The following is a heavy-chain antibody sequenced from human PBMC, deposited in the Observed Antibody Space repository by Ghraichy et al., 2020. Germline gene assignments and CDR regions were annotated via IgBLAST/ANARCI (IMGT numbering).Heavy chain of an antibody. V-gene: IGHV4-39*01. Sequence: SETLSLTCTVSGGSISSSSYYWGWIRQPPGKGLEWIGSIYYSGSTYYNPSLKSRVTISVDTSKNQFSLKLSSVTAADTAVYYCARHSIAFDYWGQGTLVTVSS. J-gene: IGHJ4*02. CDR1: GGSISSSSYY. CDR3: ARHSIAFDY. D-gene: IGHD6-6*01. CDR2: IYYSGST.